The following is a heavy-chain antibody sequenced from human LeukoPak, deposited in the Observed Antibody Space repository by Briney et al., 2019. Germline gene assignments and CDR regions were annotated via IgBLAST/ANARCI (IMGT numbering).Heavy chain of an antibody. Sequence: PGGSLRLSCAASGFTFSAYTMNWVRQAPGKGLEWVSHIGSSGSLISYADSVKGRFTISRDNAKNSLYLQMNILRDEDTAMYYCARDIYLDYWGQGTLVTVSS. J-gene: IGHJ4*02. CDR2: IGSSGSLI. CDR1: GFTFSAYT. CDR3: ARDIYLDY. V-gene: IGHV3-48*02.